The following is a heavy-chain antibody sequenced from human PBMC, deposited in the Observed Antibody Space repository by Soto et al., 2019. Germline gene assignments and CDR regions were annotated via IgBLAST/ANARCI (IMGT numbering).Heavy chain of an antibody. J-gene: IGHJ4*02. V-gene: IGHV1-8*01. CDR2: MNPNSGNT. D-gene: IGHD3-9*01. Sequence: GASVKVSCKASGYTFASYDINWVRQATGQGLEWMGWMNPNSGNTGYAQKFQGRVTMTRNTSISTAYMELSSLRSEDTAVYYCARGLRDSVLRYFDWPDYWGQGTLVTVSS. CDR1: GYTFASYD. CDR3: ARGLRDSVLRYFDWPDY.